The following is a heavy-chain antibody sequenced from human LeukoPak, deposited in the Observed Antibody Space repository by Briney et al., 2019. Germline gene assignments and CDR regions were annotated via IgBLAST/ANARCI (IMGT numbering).Heavy chain of an antibody. CDR1: GGSFSGYY. CDR2: INHSGST. CDR3: ARGRSSSRPNSPYYYGSGRYAFDI. J-gene: IGHJ3*02. V-gene: IGHV4-34*01. D-gene: IGHD3-10*01. Sequence: KSSETLSLTCAVYGGSFSGYYWSWIRQPPGKGLEWIGEINHSGSTNYNPSLKSRVTISVDTSKNQFSLKLSSVTAADTAVYYCARGRSSSRPNSPYYYGSGRYAFDIWGQGTMGTVSS.